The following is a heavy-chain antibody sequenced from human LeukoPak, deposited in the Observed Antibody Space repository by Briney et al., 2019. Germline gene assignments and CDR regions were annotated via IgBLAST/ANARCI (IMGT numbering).Heavy chain of an antibody. V-gene: IGHV4-38-2*01. CDR3: RVLRERVPDGYFDL. CDR1: GYSISSGYY. CDR2: IYYSGST. D-gene: IGHD2-2*01. J-gene: IGHJ2*01. Sequence: SETLSLTCAVSGYSISSGYYWGWIRQPPGKGLEWIGSIYYSGSTYYNPSLKSRVTISVDTSKNQFSLKLSSVTAADTAVYYCRVLRERVPDGYFDLWGRGTLVTVSS.